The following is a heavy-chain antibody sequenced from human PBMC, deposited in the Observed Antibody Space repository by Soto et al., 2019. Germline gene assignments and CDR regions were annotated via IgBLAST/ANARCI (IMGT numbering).Heavy chain of an antibody. J-gene: IGHJ6*02. CDR3: ARALYDFWSGYYTYYYYYYGMDV. CDR1: GFTFSSYE. V-gene: IGHV3-48*03. D-gene: IGHD3-3*01. CDR2: ISSSGSTI. Sequence: PGGSLRLSCAASGFTFSSYEMNWVRQAPGKGLEWVSYISSSGSTIYYADSVKGRFTISRDNAKNSLYLQMNSLRAEDTAVYYCARALYDFWSGYYTYYYYYYGMDVWGQGTTVTVSS.